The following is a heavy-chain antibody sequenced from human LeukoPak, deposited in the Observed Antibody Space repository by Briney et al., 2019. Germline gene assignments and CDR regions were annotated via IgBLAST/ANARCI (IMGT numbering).Heavy chain of an antibody. V-gene: IGHV5-51*01. CDR2: IYPGDSQS. J-gene: IGHJ4*02. CDR1: EYSFSTNW. CDR3: ARYNAGSLDF. Sequence: GESLKISCKAYEYSFSTNWIGWVRQMPGKGLEWMGLIYPGDSQSKYSPPFQGHVTFSADTSRNTAYLQWNSLKASDTAMYYCARYNAGSLDFWGQGTMIYVSS. D-gene: IGHD3-10*01.